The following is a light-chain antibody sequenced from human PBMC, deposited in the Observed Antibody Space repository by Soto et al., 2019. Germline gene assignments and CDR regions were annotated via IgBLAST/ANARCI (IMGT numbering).Light chain of an antibody. J-gene: IGKJ1*01. CDR2: AAS. V-gene: IGKV1-5*01. CDR1: QSINSW. CDR3: LQYNASPWT. Sequence: DIHMTQSPSTLSASVLDIVSISFLASQSINSWLAWYQQKPGKAPKVLIYAASNLESGVPSRFSGSGSRTEFTLAISSLQPDDFATYYCLQYNASPWTFGQGTNVDI.